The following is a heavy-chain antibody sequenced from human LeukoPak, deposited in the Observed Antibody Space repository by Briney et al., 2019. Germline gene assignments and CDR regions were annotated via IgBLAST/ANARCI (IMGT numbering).Heavy chain of an antibody. CDR2: INPSGGST. V-gene: IGHV1-46*01. Sequence: ASVKVSCKASGYTFTSYYMHWVRQAPGQGLEWMGIINPSGGSTSYAQKFQGRVTMTRDTSTSTVYMELSRLRSEDTAVYYCARDPDWEAVAGQFDYWGQGTLVTVSS. CDR3: ARDPDWEAVAGQFDY. J-gene: IGHJ4*02. CDR1: GYTFTSYY. D-gene: IGHD6-19*01.